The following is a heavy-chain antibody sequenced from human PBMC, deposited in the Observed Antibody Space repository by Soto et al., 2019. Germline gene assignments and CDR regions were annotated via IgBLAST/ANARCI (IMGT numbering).Heavy chain of an antibody. CDR1: GYSFTSYW. Sequence: GESLKISCKGSGYSFTSYWISWVRQMPGKGLEWMGRIDPSDSYTNYSPSFQGHVTISADKSISTAYLQWSSLKASDTAMYYCARQGYSYGYARHRYYGMDVWSQGTTVTVSS. CDR2: IDPSDSYT. V-gene: IGHV5-10-1*01. CDR3: ARQGYSYGYARHRYYGMDV. J-gene: IGHJ6*02. D-gene: IGHD5-18*01.